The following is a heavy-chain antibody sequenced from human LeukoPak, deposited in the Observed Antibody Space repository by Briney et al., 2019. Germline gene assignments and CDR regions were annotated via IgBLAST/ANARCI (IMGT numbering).Heavy chain of an antibody. Sequence: SQTLSLTCAISGDSTSSNSAALNWIRESPSRGLEWLVRTYCRSKCYNDYAVSVKSRITINPDTSKNQFSLQLNSVTPEDTAVYYCARGGWPPSYYYGMDVWGQGTTVTVS. J-gene: IGHJ6*02. CDR1: GDSTSSNSAA. V-gene: IGHV6-1*01. CDR2: TYCRSKCYN. D-gene: IGHD5-24*01. CDR3: ARGGWPPSYYYGMDV.